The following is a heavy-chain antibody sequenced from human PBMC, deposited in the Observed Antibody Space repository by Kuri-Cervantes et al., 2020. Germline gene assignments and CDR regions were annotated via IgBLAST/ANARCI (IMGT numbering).Heavy chain of an antibody. CDR3: ASSRRIVVVPAAHRYNWFDP. J-gene: IGHJ5*02. CDR1: GGSFSGYY. CDR2: INHSGST. V-gene: IGHV4-34*01. Sequence: SCAVYGGSFSGYYWSWIRQPPGKGLEWIGEINHSGSTNYNPSLKSRVTISVDTSKNQFSLKLSSVTAADTAVYYCASSRRIVVVPAAHRYNWFDPWGQGTLVTVSS. D-gene: IGHD2-2*01.